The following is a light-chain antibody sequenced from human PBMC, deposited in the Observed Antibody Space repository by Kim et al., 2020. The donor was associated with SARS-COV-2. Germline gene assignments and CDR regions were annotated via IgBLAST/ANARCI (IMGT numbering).Light chain of an antibody. Sequence: SVSAGERATRSCRASQSVSSYLAWYQQKPGQAPRLLIYDASNRATGIPARFSGSGSGTDFTLTISSLEPEDFAVYYCQHRSNWPTFGQGTKVDIK. CDR2: DAS. J-gene: IGKJ1*01. CDR1: QSVSSY. CDR3: QHRSNWPT. V-gene: IGKV3-11*01.